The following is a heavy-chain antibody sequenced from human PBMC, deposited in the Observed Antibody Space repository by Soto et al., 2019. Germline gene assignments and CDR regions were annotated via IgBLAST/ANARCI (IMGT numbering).Heavy chain of an antibody. CDR2: ISYEGSRQ. V-gene: IGHV3-30*04. CDR1: GFTFTSYA. D-gene: IGHD2-2*01. Sequence: QVQLVESGGGVVQPERSLRLSCAASGFTFTSYAMNWVRQAPGKGLEWVALISYEGSRQYYADSVKGRFTISRDSSKNTLYLQMNSLGAADTAVYYCGRCTSTSCHLGSDYWGQGTLVTVSS. J-gene: IGHJ4*02. CDR3: GRCTSTSCHLGSDY.